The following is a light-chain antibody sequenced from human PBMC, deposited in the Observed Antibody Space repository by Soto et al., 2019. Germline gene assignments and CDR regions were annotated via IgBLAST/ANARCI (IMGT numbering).Light chain of an antibody. CDR2: DAS. J-gene: IGKJ5*01. CDR1: QNINNY. V-gene: IGKV1-33*01. CDR3: QQYENLPT. Sequence: DIQMTQSPSSLAASLVDRVTITFQASQNINNYLNWYQQKPGSAPKLLIYDASNLEAGVPSRFRGSGSGTDFTFTISRLQPEDIATYYCQQYENLPTFGQGTRLEI.